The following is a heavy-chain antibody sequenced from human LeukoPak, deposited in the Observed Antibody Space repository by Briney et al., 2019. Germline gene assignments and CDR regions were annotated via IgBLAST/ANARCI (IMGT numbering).Heavy chain of an antibody. CDR3: ARGPYAYTSSATLGSYNWFDP. V-gene: IGHV5-51*01. D-gene: IGHD2-2*02. CDR2: IYPGDSHT. J-gene: IGHJ5*02. Sequence: GESLKISCKGSGYIFPNYWIGRVRQMPGKGLEWIGIIYPGDSHTRYSPSFQDQVTISVDKSISTAYLQWSSLKASDTAMYYCARGPYAYTSSATLGSYNWFDPWGQGSLVTVSS. CDR1: GYIFPNYW.